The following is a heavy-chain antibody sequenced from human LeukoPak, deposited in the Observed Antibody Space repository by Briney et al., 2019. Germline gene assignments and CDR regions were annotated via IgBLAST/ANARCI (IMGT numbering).Heavy chain of an antibody. CDR2: VNHSGST. Sequence: SETLSLTCAVYGGSFSGYYWSWIRQPPGKGLEWIGEVNHSGSTNYNPSLKSRVTISVDRSKNQFSLKLSSVTAADTAVYYCARGGDYGAYYYGMDVWGQGTTVTVSS. CDR1: GGSFSGYY. V-gene: IGHV4-34*01. CDR3: ARGGDYGAYYYGMDV. D-gene: IGHD4-17*01. J-gene: IGHJ6*02.